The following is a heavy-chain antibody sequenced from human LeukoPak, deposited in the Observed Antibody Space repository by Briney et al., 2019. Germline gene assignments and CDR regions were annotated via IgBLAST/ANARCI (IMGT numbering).Heavy chain of an antibody. V-gene: IGHV1-18*01. J-gene: IGHJ4*02. CDR3: ARDTAPTLYYYDSSGYYFPLDY. Sequence: ASVKVSCKASGYTFTSYGISWVRQAPGQGLEWMGWISAYNGNTNYAQKLQGRVTMTTDTSTSTAYMELRSLRSDDTAVYYCARDTAPTLYYYDSSGYYFPLDYWGQGTLVTVSS. D-gene: IGHD3-22*01. CDR2: ISAYNGNT. CDR1: GYTFTSYG.